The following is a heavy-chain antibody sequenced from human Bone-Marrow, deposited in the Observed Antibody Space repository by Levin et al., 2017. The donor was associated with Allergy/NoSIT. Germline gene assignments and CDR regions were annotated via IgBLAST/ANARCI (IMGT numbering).Heavy chain of an antibody. V-gene: IGHV3-15*01. CDR2: IKNDGGTT. J-gene: IGHJ4*02. CDR3: VTGFGGQSWDGH. D-gene: IGHD5-24*01. Sequence: GGSLRLSCAASGFIFSKSWMNWVRQAPGKGLEWVGHIKNDGGTTDYAAPVRGRFTISRDDSKNTLFLHMNGLKTEDTSVYYCVTGFGGQSWDGHWGQGTLVTVSS. CDR1: GFIFSKSW.